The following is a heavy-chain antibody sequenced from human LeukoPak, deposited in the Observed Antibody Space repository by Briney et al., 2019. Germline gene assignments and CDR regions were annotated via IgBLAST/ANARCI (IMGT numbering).Heavy chain of an antibody. CDR1: GGSISSYY. J-gene: IGHJ4*02. Sequence: ETLSLTCTVSGGSISSYYWSWIRQPPGMGLEWIGYIYYSGSTNYNPSLKSRVTISVDTSKNQFSLKLSSVTAADTAVYYCAIRHSSGWYFDYWGQGTLVTDSS. CDR2: IYYSGST. CDR3: AIRHSSGWYFDY. V-gene: IGHV4-59*01. D-gene: IGHD6-19*01.